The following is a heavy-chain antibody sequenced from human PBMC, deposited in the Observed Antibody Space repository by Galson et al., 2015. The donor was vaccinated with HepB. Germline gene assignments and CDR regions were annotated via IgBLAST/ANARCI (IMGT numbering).Heavy chain of an antibody. V-gene: IGHV3-73*01. CDR2: IRSKASNYAK. CDR3: TRPADLSGYSSS. J-gene: IGHJ4*02. Sequence: SLRLSCAASGFTFSGSAIHWVRQTSGKGLEWVGRIRSKASNYAKAYTASLKGRFTISRDDSKNTAYLHMRSLRTEDTAVYYCTRPADLSGYSSSWGQGTLVTVSS. CDR1: GFTFSGSA. D-gene: IGHD6-13*01.